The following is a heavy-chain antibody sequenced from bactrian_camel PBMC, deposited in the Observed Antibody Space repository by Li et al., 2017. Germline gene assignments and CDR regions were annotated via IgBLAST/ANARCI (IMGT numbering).Heavy chain of an antibody. J-gene: IGHJ6*01. D-gene: IGHD3*01. Sequence: VQLVESGGGLVQAGETLRLSCAASGYTLDDSDVAWYRQAPGKEREFVSSMSTVGTTSYEDSVEGQLTISKDKAKDTVYLQMNRLKSEDTALYFCANILGRISESGYWGQGTQVTVS. CDR3: ANILGRISESGY. V-gene: IGHV3S60*01. CDR2: MSTVGTT. CDR1: GYTLDDSD.